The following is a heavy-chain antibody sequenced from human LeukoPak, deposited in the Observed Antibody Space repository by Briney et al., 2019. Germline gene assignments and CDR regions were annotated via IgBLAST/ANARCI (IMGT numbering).Heavy chain of an antibody. CDR1: GYTFTSYG. CDR2: ISAYNGNT. J-gene: IGHJ4*02. D-gene: IGHD6-13*01. CDR3: ASDAGLAGSSWYYFDY. V-gene: IGHV1-18*01. Sequence: ASVKVSCKASGYTFTSYGISWVRQAPGQGLEWMGWISAYNGNTNYAQKLQGRVTMTTDTSTSTAYMELRSLRSEDTAVYYCASDAGLAGSSWYYFDYWGQGTLVTVSS.